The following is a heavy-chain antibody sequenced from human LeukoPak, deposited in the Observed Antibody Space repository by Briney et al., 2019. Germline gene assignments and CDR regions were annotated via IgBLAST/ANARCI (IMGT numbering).Heavy chain of an antibody. CDR2: IRYDGSNK. J-gene: IGHJ4*02. CDR3: AKEPHSYYYDSSGYSYFDY. CDR1: GFTFSSYG. D-gene: IGHD3-22*01. Sequence: GGSLRLSCAASGFTFSSYGMHWVRQAPGKGLEWVAFIRYDGSNKYYADSVKGRFTISRDNSKNTLYLQMNSLRAEDTAVYYCAKEPHSYYYDSSGYSYFDYWGQGTLVTVSS. V-gene: IGHV3-30*02.